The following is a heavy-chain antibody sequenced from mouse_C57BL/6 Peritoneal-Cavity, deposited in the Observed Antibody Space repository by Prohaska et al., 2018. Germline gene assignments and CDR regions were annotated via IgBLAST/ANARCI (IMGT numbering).Heavy chain of an antibody. Sequence: EVQLLETGGGLVQPGGSRGLSCEGSGFTFSGFWMSWVRQTPGKTLEWIGDINSDVSAINYAPSIKDRFTIFRDNDKSTLYLQMSNVRSEDTATYVCMRDGSYWYVDVWESGRTVTVS. CDR3: MRDGSYWYVDV. D-gene: IGHD1-1*01. CDR1: GFTFSGFW. V-gene: IGHV11-2*01. CDR2: INSDVSAI. J-gene: IGHJ1*03.